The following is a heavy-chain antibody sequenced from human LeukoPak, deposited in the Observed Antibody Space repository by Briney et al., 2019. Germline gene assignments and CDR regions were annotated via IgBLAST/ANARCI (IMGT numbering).Heavy chain of an antibody. D-gene: IGHD6-19*01. CDR2: ISAYNGNT. CDR3: ARGLQENLAWLTAFSAFDI. J-gene: IGHJ3*02. Sequence: ASVKVSCKASGYTFTSCGVSWVRQAPGQGLEWMGWISAYNGNTNYAQKVRGRVTMTTDTSTRTAYMELRSLRSDDTAVYYCARGLQENLAWLTAFSAFDIWGQGTMVTVSS. V-gene: IGHV1-18*01. CDR1: GYTFTSCG.